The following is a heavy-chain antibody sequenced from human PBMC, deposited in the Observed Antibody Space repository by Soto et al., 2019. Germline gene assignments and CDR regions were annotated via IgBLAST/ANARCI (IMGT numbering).Heavy chain of an antibody. Sequence: QQELQESGPGLVKPSETLSLTCTVSGGSISSSSYYWGWIRQPPGKGLEWIGSIYYSGSTYYNPSLKSRVTISVDTSKNQFSLKLSSVTAADTAVYYCARHGYDFWSGYFDYWGQGTLVTVSS. CDR2: IYYSGST. CDR1: GGSISSSSYY. J-gene: IGHJ4*02. CDR3: ARHGYDFWSGYFDY. V-gene: IGHV4-39*01. D-gene: IGHD3-3*01.